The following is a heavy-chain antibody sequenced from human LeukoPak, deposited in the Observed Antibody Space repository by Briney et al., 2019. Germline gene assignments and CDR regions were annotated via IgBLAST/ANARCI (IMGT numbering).Heavy chain of an antibody. J-gene: IGHJ4*02. D-gene: IGHD5-12*01. CDR3: ARDFGYSGYDYGY. CDR2: IYYSGST. CDR1: GGSISSGGYY. Sequence: SETLSLTCAVSGGSISSGGYYWSWIRQHPGKGLEWIGYIYYSGSTYYNPSLKSRVTISVDTSKNQFSLKLSSVTAADTAVYYCARDFGYSGYDYGYWGQGTLVTVSS. V-gene: IGHV4-31*11.